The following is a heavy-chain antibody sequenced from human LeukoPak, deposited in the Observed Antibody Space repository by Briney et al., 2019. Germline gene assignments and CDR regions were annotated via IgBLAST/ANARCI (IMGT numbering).Heavy chain of an antibody. J-gene: IGHJ4*02. Sequence: GGSLRLSCAASGFTFSSYSMNWVRQAPGKGLEWVSYISSSSTSVYYADSVKGRFTISRDNAKNSLYLQMNSLRAEDTAVYYCARGRVDYWGQGSLVTVSS. D-gene: IGHD3-10*01. V-gene: IGHV3-48*01. CDR3: ARGRVDY. CDR2: ISSSSTSV. CDR1: GFTFSSYS.